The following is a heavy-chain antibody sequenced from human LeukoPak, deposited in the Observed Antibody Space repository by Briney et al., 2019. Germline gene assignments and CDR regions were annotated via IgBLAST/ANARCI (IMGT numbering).Heavy chain of an antibody. CDR2: INPNSGGT. V-gene: IGHV1-2*02. CDR3: ARSSRKYYYDSSTNWFDP. J-gene: IGHJ5*02. D-gene: IGHD3-22*01. Sequence: EASVKASCKASGYTFTGYYMHWVRQAPGHGLEGMGWINPNSGGTNYAQKFQGRVTMTRDTSISTAYMELSRLRSDDTAVYYCARSSRKYYYDSSTNWFDPWGQGTLVTVSS. CDR1: GYTFTGYY.